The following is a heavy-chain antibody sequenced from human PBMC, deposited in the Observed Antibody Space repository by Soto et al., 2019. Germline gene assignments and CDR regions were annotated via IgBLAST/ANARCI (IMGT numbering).Heavy chain of an antibody. V-gene: IGHV1-69*06. CDR3: ARVMIRDVVAADLGPLDL. CDR2: IIPMFGSV. Sequence: QMQLVQSGADVKKPGSSVKVSCKVSGGTFSNFAITWLRQAPGQGPEWLGGIIPMFGSVAYARKFQDTVTITADTLTNTVHMEVASLKSGDTALHFCARVMIRDVVAADLGPLDLWGQGTLVTVSS. J-gene: IGHJ5*02. CDR1: GGTFSNFA. D-gene: IGHD6-19*01.